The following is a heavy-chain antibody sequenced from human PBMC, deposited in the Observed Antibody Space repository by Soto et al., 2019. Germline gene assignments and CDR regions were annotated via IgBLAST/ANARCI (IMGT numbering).Heavy chain of an antibody. D-gene: IGHD5-18*01. CDR2: IIPIFGTA. J-gene: IGHJ1*01. Sequence: SVNFDYPACGGAFSSYAISWVRQAPGQGLEWMGGIIPIFGTANYAQKFQGRVTITADESTSTAYMELSSLRSEDTAVYYCARDPFRVVSSKVTRTMGIYPRGQH. V-gene: IGHV1-69*13. CDR3: ARDPFRVVSSKVTRTMGIYPRGQH. CDR1: GGAFSSYA.